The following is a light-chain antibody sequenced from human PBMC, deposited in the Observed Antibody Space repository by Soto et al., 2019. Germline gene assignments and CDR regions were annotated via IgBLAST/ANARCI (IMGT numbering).Light chain of an antibody. CDR1: SSDIGGYNF. CDR3: STSTRSNRV. J-gene: IGLJ3*02. Sequence: QSALTQPASVSGSPGQSITISCTGTSSDIGGYNFVSWYQQHPGKAPKLMIYDVSNRPSGISDRFSGSKSGNTASLTISGLQAEAEADYYCSTSTRSNRVFGGGTKVTVL. V-gene: IGLV2-14*03. CDR2: DVS.